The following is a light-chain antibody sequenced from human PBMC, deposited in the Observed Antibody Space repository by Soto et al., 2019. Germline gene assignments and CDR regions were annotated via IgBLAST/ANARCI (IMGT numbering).Light chain of an antibody. Sequence: AIQMTQSPSSLSASVGDRVSISFRASQAIRDDLGWYQKKPGKAPKLLIFAASRLERGVPSRFSGSGSGTDFTLTISSLQPEDFATYYCLQYHSSWTFGQGTKV. V-gene: IGKV1-6*01. J-gene: IGKJ1*01. CDR2: AAS. CDR1: QAIRDD. CDR3: LQYHSSWT.